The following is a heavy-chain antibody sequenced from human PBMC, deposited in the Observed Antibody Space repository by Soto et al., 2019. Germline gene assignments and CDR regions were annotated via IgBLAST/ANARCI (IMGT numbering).Heavy chain of an antibody. J-gene: IGHJ4*02. Sequence: VGSLRLSCAASGLTFSSYAMSWVRQAPGKGLERVSAISGSGGSTYYADSVKGRFTISRDNSRNTVFLQMNTLGAEDTAIYYCATFITVTGPGWGRASEYWGQGTRVTVSS. V-gene: IGHV3-23*01. CDR1: GLTFSSYA. CDR2: ISGSGGST. CDR3: ATFITVTGPGWGRASEY. D-gene: IGHD6-19*01.